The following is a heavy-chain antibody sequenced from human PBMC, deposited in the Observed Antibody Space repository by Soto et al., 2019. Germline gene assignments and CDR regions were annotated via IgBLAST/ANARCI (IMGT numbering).Heavy chain of an antibody. CDR2: IKQDGSEK. V-gene: IGHV3-7*01. CDR1: GCRFSDYP. CDR3: ARESEDLTSNFDY. Sequence: GGSLRLSCVGSGCRFSDYPLNWVRQAPGQGLEWVANIKQDGSEKYYVDSVKGRFTISRDNAKNSLYLEMNSLRAEDTAVYYCARESEDLTSNFDYWGQGTLVTVSS. J-gene: IGHJ4*02.